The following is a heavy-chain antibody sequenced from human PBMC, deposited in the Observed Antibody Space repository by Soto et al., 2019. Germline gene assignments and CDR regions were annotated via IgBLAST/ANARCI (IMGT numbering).Heavy chain of an antibody. J-gene: IGHJ4*02. Sequence: QVQLQESGPGLVKPSQTLSLTCTVSGGSISSGNYYWSWIRQPPGKGLEWIGFIFYSGTTHYSASLMSRVSISVDTSTNQFSLDLSSVTAADTAVYYCATMGTPVTGLYYFDYWGQGTLVTVSS. CDR1: GGSISSGNYY. CDR2: IFYSGTT. D-gene: IGHD1-7*01. V-gene: IGHV4-30-4*01. CDR3: ATMGTPVTGLYYFDY.